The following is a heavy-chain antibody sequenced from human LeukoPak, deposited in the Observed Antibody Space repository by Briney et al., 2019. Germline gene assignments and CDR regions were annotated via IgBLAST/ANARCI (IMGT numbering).Heavy chain of an antibody. D-gene: IGHD5-18*01. Sequence: SVKVSCKASGGTFSSYAISWVRQAPGQGLEWMGGIIPIFGTANYAQKFQGRVTITADESTSTAYMELSSLRSEDTAVYYCAMYTAMAPFDFDIWGQGTMVILSS. CDR1: GGTFSSYA. J-gene: IGHJ3*02. V-gene: IGHV1-69*13. CDR3: AMYTAMAPFDFDI. CDR2: IIPIFGTA.